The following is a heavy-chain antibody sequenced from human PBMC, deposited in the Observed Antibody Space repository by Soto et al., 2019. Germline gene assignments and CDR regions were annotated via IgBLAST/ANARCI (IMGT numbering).Heavy chain of an antibody. J-gene: IGHJ4*02. CDR3: VLGAHKATPGIFDY. CDR2: FYYSGST. V-gene: IGHV4-39*01. Sequence: KTSETLSLTCTVSGGSISSSSYYWDWIRQPPGKGLEWIGTFYYSGSTYYNPSLKSRVTMSVVTSKNQFSLKLSSVTAADTAVYYCVLGAHKATPGIFDYWGQGTLVTVSS. CDR1: GGSISSSSYY. D-gene: IGHD3-16*01.